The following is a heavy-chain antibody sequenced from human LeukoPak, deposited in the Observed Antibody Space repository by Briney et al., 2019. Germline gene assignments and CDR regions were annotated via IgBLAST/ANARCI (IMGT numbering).Heavy chain of an antibody. CDR1: GFTFSSYA. J-gene: IGHJ4*02. Sequence: GGSLRLSCAASGFTFSSYAMSWVRQAPGKGLEWVSAISGSGGSTYYADSVKGRFTISRDNSKNTLYLQMNSLRAEDTAVYYCAKDYCSGGSCYSPGKLVFDYWGQGTLVTVSS. D-gene: IGHD2-15*01. V-gene: IGHV3-23*01. CDR2: ISGSGGST. CDR3: AKDYCSGGSCYSPGKLVFDY.